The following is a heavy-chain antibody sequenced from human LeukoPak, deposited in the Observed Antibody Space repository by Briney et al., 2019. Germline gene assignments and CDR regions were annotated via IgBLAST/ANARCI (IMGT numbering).Heavy chain of an antibody. CDR1: GFTFSNYN. J-gene: IGHJ4*02. CDR2: ISSTSTYI. CDR3: ARGISSSGWLVDY. Sequence: NPGGSLRLSCAASGFTFSNYNMNWVRQAPGEGLEWVSSISSTSTYIYYADSVKGRFTISRDNAKNSQYLQMNSLRAEDTAVYYCARGISSSGWLVDYWGLGTLVTVPS. D-gene: IGHD6-19*01. V-gene: IGHV3-21*01.